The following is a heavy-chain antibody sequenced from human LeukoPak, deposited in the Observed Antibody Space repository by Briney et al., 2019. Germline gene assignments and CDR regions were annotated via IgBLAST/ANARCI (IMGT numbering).Heavy chain of an antibody. CDR1: GFMFSDFW. CDR2: IKQDGSDK. Sequence: GGSLRLSCAASGFMFSDFWMSWVRQAPGKGLEWVANIKQDGSDKYYVDSVEGRFTISRDNAKNSLDLQMNSLRGEDTAVYYCARYRGKGTSWPLDVWGQGTIVTVSS. J-gene: IGHJ3*01. CDR3: ARYRGKGTSWPLDV. D-gene: IGHD1-26*01. V-gene: IGHV3-7*01.